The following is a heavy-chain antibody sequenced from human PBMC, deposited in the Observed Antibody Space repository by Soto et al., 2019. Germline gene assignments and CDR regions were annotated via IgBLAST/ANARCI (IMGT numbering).Heavy chain of an antibody. J-gene: IGHJ5*02. CDR3: ARSSSPSGSWFDP. CDR1: GGSISSYY. Sequence: SETLSLTCTVSGGSISSYYWSWIRQPPGKGLEWIGYIYYSGSTNYNPSLKSRVTISVDTSKNQFSLKLSSVTAADTAVYYCARSSSPSGSWFDPWGQGTLVTVSS. CDR2: IYYSGST. V-gene: IGHV4-59*01. D-gene: IGHD2-15*01.